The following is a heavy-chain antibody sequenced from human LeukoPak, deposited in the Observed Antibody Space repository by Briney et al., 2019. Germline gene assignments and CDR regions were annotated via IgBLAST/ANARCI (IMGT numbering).Heavy chain of an antibody. Sequence: PSETLSLTCAVYGASFSGYYWSWIRQPPGKGLEWIGEINHSGSTNYNPSLKSRVTISVDTSKNQFSLKLSSVTAADTAVYYCARVRKAAAGRGGFDYWGQGTLVTVSS. CDR1: GASFSGYY. CDR3: ARVRKAAAGRGGFDY. D-gene: IGHD6-13*01. J-gene: IGHJ4*02. V-gene: IGHV4-34*01. CDR2: INHSGST.